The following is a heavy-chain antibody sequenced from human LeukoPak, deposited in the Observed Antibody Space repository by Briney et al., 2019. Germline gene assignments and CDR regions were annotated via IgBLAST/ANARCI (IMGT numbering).Heavy chain of an antibody. J-gene: IGHJ3*02. CDR2: IYYSGST. CDR3: ARSLYDYIWGSYRPRGAFHI. V-gene: IGHV4-59*01. D-gene: IGHD3-16*02. CDR1: GGSISSYY. Sequence: SETLSLTCTVSGGSISSYYWSWIRQPPGKGLEWIGYIYYSGSTNYNPSLKSRVTISVDTSKNQFSLKLSSVTAADTAVYYCARSLYDYIWGSYRPRGAFHIWGQGTMVTVSS.